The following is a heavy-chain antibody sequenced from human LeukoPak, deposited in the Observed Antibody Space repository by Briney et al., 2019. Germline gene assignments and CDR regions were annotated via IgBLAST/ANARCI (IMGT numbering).Heavy chain of an antibody. Sequence: GRSLRLSCTAPGFTFSSYAIHWIRQAPGKGLEWVALVWHDGSNRYYADSVKGRFTISRDNSKNTVYLQMNSLRAEDTAVYYCARKLFGSGSCPDYWGRGTLVTVSS. CDR2: VWHDGSNR. D-gene: IGHD3-10*01. CDR3: ARKLFGSGSCPDY. V-gene: IGHV3-33*01. CDR1: GFTFSSYA. J-gene: IGHJ4*02.